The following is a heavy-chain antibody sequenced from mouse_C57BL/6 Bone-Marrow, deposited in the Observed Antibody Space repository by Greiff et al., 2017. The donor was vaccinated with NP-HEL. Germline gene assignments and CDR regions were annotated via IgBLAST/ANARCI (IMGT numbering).Heavy chain of an antibody. V-gene: IGHV1-76*01. J-gene: IGHJ2*01. CDR2: IYPGSGNT. CDR1: GYTFTDYY. CDR3: ARGDYYGSSSDYFDY. D-gene: IGHD1-1*01. Sequence: QVQLQQSGAELVRPGASVKLSCKASGYTFTDYYINWVKQRPGQGLEWIARIYPGSGNTYYNEKFKGKATLTAEKSSSTAYMQLSSLTSEDSAVYFCARGDYYGSSSDYFDYWGQGTTLTVSS.